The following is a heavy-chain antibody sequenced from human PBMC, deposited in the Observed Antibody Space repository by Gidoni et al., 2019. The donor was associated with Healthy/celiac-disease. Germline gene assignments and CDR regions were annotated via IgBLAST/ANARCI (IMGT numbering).Heavy chain of an antibody. D-gene: IGHD5-12*01. J-gene: IGHJ4*02. CDR3: ARHAGRWLQFSDY. V-gene: IGHV4-39*01. CDR1: GCSISSSSYY. Sequence: QLQLQESGPGLVKPSETLSLTCTVSGCSISSSSYYWGWIRQPPGKGLEWIGSIYYSGSTYYNPSLKSRVTISVDTSKNQFSLKLSSVTAADTAVYYCARHAGRWLQFSDYWGQGTLVTVSS. CDR2: IYYSGST.